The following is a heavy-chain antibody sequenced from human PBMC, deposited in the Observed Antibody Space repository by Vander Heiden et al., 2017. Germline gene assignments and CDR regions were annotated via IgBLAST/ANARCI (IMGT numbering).Heavy chain of an antibody. D-gene: IGHD1-26*01. V-gene: IGHV3-33*01. CDR1: GFTFSSYG. Sequence: QVQLVESGGGVVQPGRSLRLSCAASGFTFSSYGMHWVRQAPGKGLEWVAVIWYDGSNKYYADSVKGRFTISRDNSKNTLYLQMNSLRAEDTAVYYCAREGGYYYGMDVWGQGTTVTVSS. CDR3: AREGGYYYGMDV. CDR2: IWYDGSNK. J-gene: IGHJ6*02.